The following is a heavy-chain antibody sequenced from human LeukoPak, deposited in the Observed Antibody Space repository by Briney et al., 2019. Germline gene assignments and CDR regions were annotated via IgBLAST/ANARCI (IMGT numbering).Heavy chain of an antibody. V-gene: IGHV1-18*01. CDR2: ISAYNGNT. D-gene: IGHD3-9*01. CDR3: ARDYDILTGYYQFDY. Sequence: GASVKVSCKASGYTFTSYGISWVRQAPGQGLEWMGWISAYNGNTNYAQKLQGRVTMTTDTSTSTAYMELRSLRSDDTAVYYCARDYDILTGYYQFDYWGQGTLVTVSS. CDR1: GYTFTSYG. J-gene: IGHJ4*02.